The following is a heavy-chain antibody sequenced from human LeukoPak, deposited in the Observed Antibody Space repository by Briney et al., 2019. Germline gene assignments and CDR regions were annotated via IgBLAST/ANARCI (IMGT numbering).Heavy chain of an antibody. D-gene: IGHD5/OR15-5a*01. CDR2: TSGDGITT. CDR1: GFTFHNYA. CDR3: ARDHVYGGADY. Sequence: GGSLRLSCAASGFTFHNYAIHWVRQAPGKGLEWVSLTSGDGITTYFADSVKGRFTISRDNSKSSLFLQMNSLRTEDAALYYCARDHVYGGADYWGQGTLVTVSS. V-gene: IGHV3-43*02. J-gene: IGHJ4*02.